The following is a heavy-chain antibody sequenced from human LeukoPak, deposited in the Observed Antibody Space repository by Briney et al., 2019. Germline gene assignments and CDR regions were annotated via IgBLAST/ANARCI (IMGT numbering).Heavy chain of an antibody. CDR3: ARGHLLSLDY. Sequence: ASVKVSCKASGGTFSSYAISWVRQAPGQGLEWMGRIIPIFGIANYAQKFQGRVTITADKSTSTAYMELSSLRSEDTAVYYCARGHLLSLDYWGQGTLVTVSS. CDR2: IIPIFGIA. CDR1: GGTFSSYA. J-gene: IGHJ4*02. V-gene: IGHV1-69*04.